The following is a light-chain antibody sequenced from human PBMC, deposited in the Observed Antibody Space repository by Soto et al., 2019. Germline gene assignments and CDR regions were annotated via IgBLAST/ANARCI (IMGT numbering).Light chain of an antibody. J-gene: IGKJ2*01. V-gene: IGKV3-20*01. CDR2: HGS. Sequence: IVLTQSPGTLSLSPGERVTLSCRASQSISRNYLAWYQQKPGLAPRLIMYHGSRRAAGTPDRFSGSGSGTDFSLTISRLEPEDFATYYCQHYNDYSYTFGPGTNLEIK. CDR3: QHYNDYSYT. CDR1: QSISRNY.